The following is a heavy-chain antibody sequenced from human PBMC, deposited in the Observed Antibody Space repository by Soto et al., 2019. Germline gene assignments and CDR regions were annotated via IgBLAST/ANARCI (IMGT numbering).Heavy chain of an antibody. Sequence: PGGSLRLSCAASGFTFSSYSMNWVRQAPGKGLEWVSYISSSSSTIYYADSVKGRFTISRDNAKNSLFLQMDSLRAEDTAVYCCVRDLERVTFDYWGQGTLVTVSS. CDR3: VRDLERVTFDY. V-gene: IGHV3-48*01. J-gene: IGHJ4*02. CDR2: ISSSSSTI. CDR1: GFTFSSYS.